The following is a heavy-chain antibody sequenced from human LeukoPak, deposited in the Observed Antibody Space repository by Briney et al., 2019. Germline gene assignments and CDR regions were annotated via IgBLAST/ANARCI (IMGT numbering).Heavy chain of an antibody. Sequence: TGGSLRLSCAASGFTFGSYSMNWVRQAPGKGLEWVSSISSSSSYIYYADSVKGRFTISRDNAKNSLYLQMNSLRAEDTAVYYCARDGGYTATDAFDIWGQGTMVTVSS. CDR2: ISSSSSYI. J-gene: IGHJ3*02. CDR1: GFTFGSYS. CDR3: ARDGGYTATDAFDI. V-gene: IGHV3-21*01. D-gene: IGHD6-13*01.